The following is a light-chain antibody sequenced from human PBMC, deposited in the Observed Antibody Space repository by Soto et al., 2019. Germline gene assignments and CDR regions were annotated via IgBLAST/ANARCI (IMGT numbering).Light chain of an antibody. CDR1: QSVSSSN. V-gene: IGKV3-20*01. CDR2: GAS. J-gene: IGKJ3*01. CDR3: QQYDSSFT. Sequence: EIVLTQSPGTLSLSPGERATLSCRASQSVSSSNLAWYQQKPGQAPRLLIYGASSRATGIPDRFSGSGSGTDFTLTISRLEPEDFAVYYCQQYDSSFTFGPGTKVDVK.